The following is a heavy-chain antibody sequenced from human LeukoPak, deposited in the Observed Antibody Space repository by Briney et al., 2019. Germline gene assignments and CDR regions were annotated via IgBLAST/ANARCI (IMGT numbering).Heavy chain of an antibody. CDR3: ARGSTNYYDSSGAFDP. D-gene: IGHD3-22*01. J-gene: IGHJ5*02. CDR1: GGTFSSYA. CDR2: IIPIFGTA. Sequence: SVKVSCKASGGTFSSYAISWVRQAPGQGLKWMGGIIPIFGTANYAQKFQGRVTITADESTSTAYMELSSLRSEDTAVYYCARGSTNYYDSSGAFDPWGQGTLVTVSS. V-gene: IGHV1-69*13.